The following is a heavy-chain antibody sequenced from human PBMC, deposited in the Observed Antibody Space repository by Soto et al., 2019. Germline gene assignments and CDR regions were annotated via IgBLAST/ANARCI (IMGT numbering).Heavy chain of an antibody. V-gene: IGHV3-11*01. D-gene: IGHD3-16*01. CDR1: RFTFSDYY. CDR3: ARETITGAFDI. CDR2: SSTTGGTI. Sequence: QVQLVESGGGLVKPGGSLRLSCTASRFTFSDYYMSWIRQAPGKGLEWVSYSSTTGGTIYYAASMKGRFTIPKDNAKSVLYLQMNGLGAEYTAMYYCARETITGAFDIWGQGTMVTVS. J-gene: IGHJ3*02.